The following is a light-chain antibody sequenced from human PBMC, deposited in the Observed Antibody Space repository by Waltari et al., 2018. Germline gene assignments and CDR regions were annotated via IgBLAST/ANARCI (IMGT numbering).Light chain of an antibody. CDR1: SSDVGSYNL. CDR3: CSYAGSSSVG. CDR2: EVS. J-gene: IGLJ2*01. Sequence: QSALTQPASVSGSPGQSITISCTGTSSDVGSYNLFSWYQQHPGKAPKLMIYEVSKRPSGVSNRFSGSKSGNTASLTISGLQAEDEADYYCCSYAGSSSVGFGGGTKLTVL. V-gene: IGLV2-23*02.